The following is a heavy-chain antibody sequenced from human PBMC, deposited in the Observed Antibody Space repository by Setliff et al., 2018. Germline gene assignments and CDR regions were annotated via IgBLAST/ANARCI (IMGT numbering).Heavy chain of an antibody. D-gene: IGHD4-17*01. CDR2: IYTSGNT. V-gene: IGHV4-61*02. Sequence: SETLSLTCTVSGGSISSGSYYWNWIRQPAGKGLEWIGRIYTSGNTNYNPSLKSRVTISVDTSKNQLSLNLNSVTAADTAVYYCARQVYGIFDYWGQGTLVTVSS. CDR3: ARQVYGIFDY. J-gene: IGHJ4*02. CDR1: GGSISSGSYY.